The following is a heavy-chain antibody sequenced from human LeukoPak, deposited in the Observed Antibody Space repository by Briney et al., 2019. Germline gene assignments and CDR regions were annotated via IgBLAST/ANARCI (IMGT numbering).Heavy chain of an antibody. Sequence: PGGSLRLSCAASGFTFSSYSINWVRQAPGKGLGWVSSISSSSSYIYYADSVKGRFTISRDNAKNSLYLQMNSLRAEDTAVYYCARDEDFWGGYHDYWGQGTLVTVSS. D-gene: IGHD3-3*01. CDR3: ARDEDFWGGYHDY. V-gene: IGHV3-21*01. CDR2: ISSSSSYI. J-gene: IGHJ4*02. CDR1: GFTFSSYS.